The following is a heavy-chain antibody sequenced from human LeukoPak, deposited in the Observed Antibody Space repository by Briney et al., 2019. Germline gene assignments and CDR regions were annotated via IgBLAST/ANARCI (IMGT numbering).Heavy chain of an antibody. J-gene: IGHJ4*02. CDR1: GYTFTNYC. CDR2: ISANNGET. D-gene: IGHD2-2*01. Sequence: GPSVNVSCKTSGYTFTNYCISWVRQAPGQGLDWMSWISANNGETRYAQNFQGRVTMTTDTSTTTAYMELRSLRSDDAAVYYCARVPPSAHQLLSSDYWGQGTQVTVSS. CDR3: ARVPPSAHQLLSSDY. V-gene: IGHV1-18*04.